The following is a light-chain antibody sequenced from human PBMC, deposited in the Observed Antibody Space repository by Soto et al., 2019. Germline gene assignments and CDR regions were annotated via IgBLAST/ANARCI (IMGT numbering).Light chain of an antibody. CDR1: QNVSSS. J-gene: IGKJ3*01. CDR2: GAS. V-gene: IGKV3-15*01. Sequence: EIVMTQSPATLSVSPGERATLSCRASQNVSSSLAWYQQKPGQAPRLLIDGASPRATGIPARFSGSGSGTEFTLTISSLQSEDFAVYYCQQYNNWPGTFGPGTKVDIK. CDR3: QQYNNWPGT.